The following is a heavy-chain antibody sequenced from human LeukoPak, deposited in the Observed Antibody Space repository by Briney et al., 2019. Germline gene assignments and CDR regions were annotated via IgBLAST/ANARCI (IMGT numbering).Heavy chain of an antibody. D-gene: IGHD1-26*01. J-gene: IGHJ4*02. V-gene: IGHV3-48*02. CDR2: IGRGYGIT. Sequence: GGSLRLSCAASGFTFSDHYMDWVRQAPGKGLEWVSYIGRGYGITYYADSVKGRFTVSRDNAKNSLYLQMNSLRDEDTAVYYCARNPAGIGDYWGQGTLVTVSS. CDR3: ARNPAGIGDY. CDR1: GFTFSDHY.